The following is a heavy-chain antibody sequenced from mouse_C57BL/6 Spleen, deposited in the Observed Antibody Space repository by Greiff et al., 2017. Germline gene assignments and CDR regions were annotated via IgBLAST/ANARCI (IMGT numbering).Heavy chain of an antibody. V-gene: IGHV1-9*01. D-gene: IGHD1-1*01. CDR1: GYTFTGYW. CDR3: AYYYGSSYPFAY. CDR2: ILPGSGST. Sequence: QVQLKESGAELMKPGASVKLSCKATGYTFTGYWIEWVKQRPGHGLEWIGEILPGSGSTNYYEKFKGKATFTADTSSNTAYMQLSSLTTEDSAIYYCAYYYGSSYPFAYWGQGTLVTVSA. J-gene: IGHJ3*01.